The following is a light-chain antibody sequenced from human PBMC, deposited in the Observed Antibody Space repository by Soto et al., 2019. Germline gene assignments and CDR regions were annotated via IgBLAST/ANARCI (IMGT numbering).Light chain of an antibody. CDR1: SSDVGGYNS. Sequence: QSVLTQPRSASGSPGQSITISCTGTSSDVGGYNSVSWYQQHPAKAPKLIIFDVSKRPSGVPNRFSGSKSGNTASLTISGLRAEDEADYYCCSYVGRNTYVFGTGTKVTVL. V-gene: IGLV2-11*01. CDR3: CSYVGRNTYV. J-gene: IGLJ1*01. CDR2: DVS.